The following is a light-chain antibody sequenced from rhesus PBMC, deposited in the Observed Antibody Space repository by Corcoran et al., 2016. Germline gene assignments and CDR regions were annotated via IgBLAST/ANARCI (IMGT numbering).Light chain of an antibody. Sequence: DIQMTQSPSALSASVGDRVTISCRASQNIYRNLSWYQQKPGKAPKVLIYSASTLQSGTPSRFSGRGSGTDFTLTISSLQPENSAVYYCQQYYDYPLAFGGGTKVELK. J-gene: IGKJ4*01. V-gene: IGKV1S8*01. CDR2: SAS. CDR3: QQYYDYPLA. CDR1: QNIYRN.